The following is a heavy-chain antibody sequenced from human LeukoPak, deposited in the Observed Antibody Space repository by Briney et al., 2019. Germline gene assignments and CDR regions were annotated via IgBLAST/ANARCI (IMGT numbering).Heavy chain of an antibody. CDR2: INPNSGGT. D-gene: IGHD6-19*01. V-gene: IGHV1-2*02. CDR1: GYTFTGYY. J-gene: IGHJ4*02. Sequence: GASVKVSCKASGYTFTGYYMHWVRQAPGQGLEWMGWINPNSGGTNYAQKFQGRVTMTRDTSISTAYMELSRLRSDDTAVYCCARFPYSSGKNFDYWGQGTLVTVSS. CDR3: ARFPYSSGKNFDY.